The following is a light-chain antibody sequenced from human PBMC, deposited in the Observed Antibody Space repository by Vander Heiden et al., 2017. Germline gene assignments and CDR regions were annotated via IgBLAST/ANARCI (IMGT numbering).Light chain of an antibody. CDR1: QGITRF. J-gene: IGKJ2*01. Sequence: DIKITPSPSSLSASVGDRVTITCRASQGITRFLIWYQQKPGKAPKLLIYAASSLHTGVPSRFSGSGSGTDFTLTISSLQPEDSATYYCQQTYTLPSTFGQGTKLQI. CDR2: AAS. CDR3: QQTYTLPST. V-gene: IGKV1-39*01.